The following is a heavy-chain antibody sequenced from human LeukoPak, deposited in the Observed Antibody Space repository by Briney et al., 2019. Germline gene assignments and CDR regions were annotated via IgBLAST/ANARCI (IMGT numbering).Heavy chain of an antibody. J-gene: IGHJ4*02. CDR3: ARDHVAPGIIFDY. V-gene: IGHV3-7*01. CDR1: GFTFGSHW. Sequence: GGSPRLSCAASGFTFGSHWMSWVRQAPGKGLEWVANINQDGSQKHYVDSLKGRLTISRDNARNSLFLQMYSLTAEDTAVYYCARDHVAPGIIFDYWGQGALVTVSS. D-gene: IGHD1-14*01. CDR2: INQDGSQK.